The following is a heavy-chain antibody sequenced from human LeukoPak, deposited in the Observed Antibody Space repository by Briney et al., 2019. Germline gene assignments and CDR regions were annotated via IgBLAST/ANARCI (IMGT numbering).Heavy chain of an antibody. CDR1: VDSISRSTYY. J-gene: IGHJ4*02. V-gene: IGHV4-39*02. D-gene: IGHD6-25*01. CDR3: ARSSGTGTFSY. CDR2: VYYGRSP. Sequence: SETLSLTCTVSVDSISRSTYYWAWIRQPPGRGLEWIGSVYYGRSPYFNPSLESRATISVDTSKNHFSLKMSSVTAADTAVYYCARSSGTGTFSYWGQGTLVTVSS.